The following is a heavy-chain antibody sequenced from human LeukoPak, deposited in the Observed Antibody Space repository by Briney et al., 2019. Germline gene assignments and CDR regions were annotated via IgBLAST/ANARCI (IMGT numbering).Heavy chain of an antibody. V-gene: IGHV1-2*02. CDR1: GYTFTFYY. CDR2: TTHESDAT. D-gene: IGHD3-22*01. J-gene: IGHJ2*01. CDR3: ARGLLDGSGNWYFYL. Sequence: GASVKDSCKASGYTFTFYYIHWVRQGPEQGLGWMGWTTHESDATNYAQQFQGRVAMTRPTSIRTAHMELSRTTSEATAVYYCARGLLDGSGNWYFYLWGGGTPLTVSS.